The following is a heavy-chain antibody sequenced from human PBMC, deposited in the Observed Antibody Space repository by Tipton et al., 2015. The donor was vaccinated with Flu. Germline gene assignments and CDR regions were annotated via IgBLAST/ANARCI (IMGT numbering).Heavy chain of an antibody. CDR1: GYSISSGYF. V-gene: IGHV4-38-2*01. CDR3: ARRGGRDGIAATGNDAFDI. D-gene: IGHD6-13*01. Sequence: TLSITCAVSGYSISSGYFWGWIRQPPGKGLQWIGTIYHSGNTYYNPSLKSRVTMSVDTSKNQFSHRLNSVTAAYTAVYYCARRGGRDGIAATGNDAFDIWGQGTLVTVSS. CDR2: IYHSGNT. J-gene: IGHJ3*02.